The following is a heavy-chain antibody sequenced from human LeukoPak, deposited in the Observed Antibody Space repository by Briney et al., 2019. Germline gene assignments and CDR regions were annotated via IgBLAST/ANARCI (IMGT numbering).Heavy chain of an antibody. J-gene: IGHJ5*02. Sequence: GGSLRLSCAASGFTFSSYWMSWVRQAPGKGLEWVANIKQDGSEKYYVDSVKGRFTISRDNAKNSLYLQMNSLRAEDTAVYYCARAGISRPNWFDPWGQGTLVTVSS. CDR3: ARAGISRPNWFDP. V-gene: IGHV3-7*01. CDR1: GFTFSSYW. D-gene: IGHD2-21*01. CDR2: IKQDGSEK.